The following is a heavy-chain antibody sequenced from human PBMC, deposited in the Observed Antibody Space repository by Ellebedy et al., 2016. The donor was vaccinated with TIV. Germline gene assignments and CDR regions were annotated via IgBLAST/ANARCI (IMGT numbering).Heavy chain of an antibody. V-gene: IGHV4-39*01. J-gene: IGHJ4*02. Sequence: SETLSLTXTVSGGSISSSSSFWGWISQPQGKGLEWIGIINYSESTYYNPSLNSRVSISVDTSKNQFSLNLSSVAAADTAVYYCARPLRSTVTTSIYFDYWGQGTLVTVSS. D-gene: IGHD4-17*01. CDR3: ARPLRSTVTTSIYFDY. CDR2: INYSEST. CDR1: GGSISSSSSF.